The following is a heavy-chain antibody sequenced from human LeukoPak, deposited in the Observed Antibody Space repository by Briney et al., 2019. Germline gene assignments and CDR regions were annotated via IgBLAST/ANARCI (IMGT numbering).Heavy chain of an antibody. J-gene: IGHJ4*02. CDR1: GASVSSGSYH. D-gene: IGHD3-16*01. CDR2: MYYSGRT. CDR3: ARVMITTTFYFDY. V-gene: IGHV4-61*01. Sequence: SETLSLTCTVSGASVSSGSYHWIWIRQAPGKGLEWIGYMYYSGRTNYNPTLKSRVTISVDTSKNQFSLNLSSVTAADTAVYYCARVMITTTFYFDYWGQGTLVTVSS.